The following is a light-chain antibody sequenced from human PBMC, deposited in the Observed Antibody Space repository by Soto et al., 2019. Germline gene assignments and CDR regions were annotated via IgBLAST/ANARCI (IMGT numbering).Light chain of an antibody. Sequence: QSALTQPPSASGSPGQSVTISCTGNSSDFGNNNYVSWYQQHPGKAPKLIMYEVSKRPSGVPDRFSGSKSGTTASLTVSGLQAEDEADCYCRSYGGNWVFGGGTKVTVL. CDR3: RSYGGNWV. V-gene: IGLV2-8*01. CDR1: SSDFGNNNY. CDR2: EVS. J-gene: IGLJ3*02.